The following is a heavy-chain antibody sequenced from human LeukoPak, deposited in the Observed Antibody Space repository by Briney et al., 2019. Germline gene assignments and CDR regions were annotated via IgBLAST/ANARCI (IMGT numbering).Heavy chain of an antibody. CDR1: GFIFSTYW. D-gene: IGHD1-26*01. Sequence: GGSLRLSCAAAGFIFSTYWMTWVRQAPGKGLEWVANIKQDGSVKYYVDSVKGRFTLSRDNSKNSLYLQMDSLRAEDTAVYYCVKDERSGSYIYWGQGTLVTVSS. V-gene: IGHV3-7*01. J-gene: IGHJ4*02. CDR2: IKQDGSVK. CDR3: VKDERSGSYIY.